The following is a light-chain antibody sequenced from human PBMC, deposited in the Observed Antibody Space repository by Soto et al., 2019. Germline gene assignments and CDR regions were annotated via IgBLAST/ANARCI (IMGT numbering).Light chain of an antibody. CDR2: VGTGGIVG. V-gene: IGLV9-49*01. Sequence: QLVLTQPPSASASLGASVTLTCTLSSGYSNYNVYWYQLRPGKGPRFVMRVGTGGIVGSKGDGIPDRLSVVGSALNRYLTIKKIQEEDESDNHCGADRGSGSNFVFGGGTKLSVL. CDR3: GADRGSGSNFV. J-gene: IGLJ2*01. CDR1: SGYSNYN.